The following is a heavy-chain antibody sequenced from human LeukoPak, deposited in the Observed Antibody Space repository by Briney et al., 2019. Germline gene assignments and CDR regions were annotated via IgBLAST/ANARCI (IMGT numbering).Heavy chain of an antibody. CDR3: ASYLGIRDAFHI. V-gene: IGHV4-30-2*01. Sequence: SETLSLTCTVSGDSISSSGYYWSWIRQPPGKGLEWIGYIYRSGAAYYNPSLKRRVTISVDRSKNQFSLNLLSMTVADTAVYYCASYLGIRDAFHIWGQGTKVTVSS. J-gene: IGHJ3*02. CDR2: IYRSGAA. CDR1: GDSISSSGYY. D-gene: IGHD2/OR15-2a*01.